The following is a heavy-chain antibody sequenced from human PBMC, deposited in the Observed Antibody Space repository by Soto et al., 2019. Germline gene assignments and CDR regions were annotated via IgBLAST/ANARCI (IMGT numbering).Heavy chain of an antibody. CDR3: AKDSPVSGNYQDLDY. J-gene: IGHJ4*02. Sequence: GGSLRLSCAASGLTVSSSYMSWVRQAPGKGLQWVSVIYSAGSTYYANSVKGRFTISRDNAKNTLFLQMNSLTAADTAVYYCAKDSPVSGNYQDLDYWGQGALVTVSS. V-gene: IGHV3-53*01. D-gene: IGHD1-26*01. CDR1: GLTVSSSY. CDR2: IYSAGST.